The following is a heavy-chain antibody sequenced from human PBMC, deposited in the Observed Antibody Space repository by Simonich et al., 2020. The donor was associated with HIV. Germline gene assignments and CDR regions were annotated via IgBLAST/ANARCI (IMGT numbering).Heavy chain of an antibody. CDR3: ARIVGRSTIFGVVTNPSWFDP. J-gene: IGHJ5*02. CDR1: GYSISSGDY. D-gene: IGHD3-3*01. Sequence: QVQLQESGPGLVKPSETLSLTCGVSGYSISSGDYWGWIRQPPGKGLEWIAIIYHGGTTFYTPPLKSRVTISLDKSKNQFSLRLSSVTAADTAVYYCARIVGRSTIFGVVTNPSWFDPWGQGTLVTVSS. CDR2: IYHGGTT. V-gene: IGHV4-38-2*01.